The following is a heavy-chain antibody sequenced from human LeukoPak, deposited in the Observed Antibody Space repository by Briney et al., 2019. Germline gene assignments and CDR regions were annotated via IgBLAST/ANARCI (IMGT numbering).Heavy chain of an antibody. CDR2: IYYSGST. CDR3: ARGPSVFQPDYGMDV. D-gene: IGHD1-14*01. V-gene: IGHV4-61*01. Sequence: PSETLSLTCTVSGGSVSSGSYYWSWIRQPPGKGLEWIGYIYYSGSTNYNPSLKSRVTISVDTSKNQFSLKLSSVTAADTAVYYCARGPSVFQPDYGMDVWGKGTTVTVSS. J-gene: IGHJ6*04. CDR1: GGSVSSGSYY.